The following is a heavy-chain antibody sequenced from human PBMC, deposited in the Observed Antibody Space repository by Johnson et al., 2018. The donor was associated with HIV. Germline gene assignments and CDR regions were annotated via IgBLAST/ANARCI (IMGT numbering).Heavy chain of an antibody. CDR1: GFTFSDYY. D-gene: IGHD7-27*01. J-gene: IGHJ3*02. CDR2: TSSSCSTI. CDR3: ARDPTIEASRLTGDFGAFDI. Sequence: VPLVESGGGLVQPGGSLRLSCAASGFTFSDYYLRWIRQAPGKGLEWVSYTSSSCSTIYYAASVKGRFTISRVNAKNSLYLQMDSLRDEDTAFYYCARDPTIEASRLTGDFGAFDIWGQETMVTVCS. V-gene: IGHV3-11*01.